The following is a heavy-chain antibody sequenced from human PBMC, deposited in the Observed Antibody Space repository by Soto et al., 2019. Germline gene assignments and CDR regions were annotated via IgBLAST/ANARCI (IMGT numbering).Heavy chain of an antibody. J-gene: IGHJ6*02. CDR1: GFTFHDYA. D-gene: IGHD2-2*01. CDR2: ISSNSGSI. V-gene: IGHV3-9*01. CDR3: AKDSGYQLPDNYFYYGLDV. Sequence: PGWSLRLSCAASGFTFHDYAMHWVRQAPGKGLEWVSAISSNSGSIGYADSVKGRFTISRDNGKNSLSLQMNSLRPEDTAVNYCAKDSGYQLPDNYFYYGLDVWGQGTTVTVSS.